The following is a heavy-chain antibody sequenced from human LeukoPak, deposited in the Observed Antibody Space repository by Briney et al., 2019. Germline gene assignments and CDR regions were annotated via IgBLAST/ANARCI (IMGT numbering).Heavy chain of an antibody. CDR2: INADGGRT. J-gene: IGHJ6*02. CDR1: GFTIDAYA. V-gene: IGHV3-43*02. D-gene: IGHD1-26*01. Sequence: QAGGSLRLSCAASGFTIDAYAMHWVRQPPGKGLEWVSLINADGGRTYYADSVKGRFTISRDNSKNSLYLQMNSLRTEDTALYYCATWAFYYGLDVWGQGTTVTVSS. CDR3: ATWAFYYGLDV.